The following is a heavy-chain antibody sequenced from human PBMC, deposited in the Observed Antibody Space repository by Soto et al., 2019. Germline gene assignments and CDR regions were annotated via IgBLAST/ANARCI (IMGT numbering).Heavy chain of an antibody. D-gene: IGHD5-18*01. CDR3: AKSRIQGWTKGLYDH. CDR2: ISESGDST. CDR1: GFTCSSYA. Sequence: GSLRGSCAASGFTCSSYAMSWVRQAPGKGLEWVSSISESGDSTSYAESVRGRFTISRDDSKNTLYLQMNSLRAEDTAVYSCAKSRIQGWTKGLYDHWGQGTLVTVSS. J-gene: IGHJ4*02. V-gene: IGHV3-23*01.